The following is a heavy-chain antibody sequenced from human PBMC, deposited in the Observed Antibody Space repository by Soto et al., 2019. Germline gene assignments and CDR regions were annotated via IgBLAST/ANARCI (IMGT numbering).Heavy chain of an antibody. J-gene: IGHJ4*02. Sequence: GSLRLSCAASGXTCTRYRMNWVRQAPGKGLEWVSSISSTTNYIYYGDSMKCRFTISRDNAKNSLYLEMNSLRAEDTAVYYCARESEELTSNFDYWGQGTMGTVSS. CDR2: ISSTTNYI. D-gene: IGHD1-7*01. CDR3: ARESEELTSNFDY. V-gene: IGHV3-21*06. CDR1: GXTCTRYR.